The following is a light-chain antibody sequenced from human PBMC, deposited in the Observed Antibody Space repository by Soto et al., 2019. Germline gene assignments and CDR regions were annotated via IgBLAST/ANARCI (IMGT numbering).Light chain of an antibody. J-gene: IGKJ4*01. CDR3: QQYNNSPGLT. CDR2: GAS. V-gene: IGKV3-15*01. Sequence: EIVMTQSPATLSVSPGERATLSCRASQSVSSNLAWYQQKPGQAPRLLIYGASTRATGIPARFSGSGSGTEFTLTISSLQSEDGAVYYCQQYNNSPGLTFGGGTKLDIK. CDR1: QSVSSN.